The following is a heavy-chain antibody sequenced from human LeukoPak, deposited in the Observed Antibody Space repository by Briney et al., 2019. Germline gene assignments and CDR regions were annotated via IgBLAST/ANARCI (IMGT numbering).Heavy chain of an antibody. J-gene: IGHJ5*02. CDR2: INSDGSST. CDR1: GFTFSSYW. D-gene: IGHD3-22*01. Sequence: GGSLRLSCAASGFTFSSYWMHWVRQAPGKGLVWVSRINSDGSSTSYADSVKGRFTISRGNAKSTLYLQMNSLRAEDTAVYYCARGEHYYDSSGYYYLWGQGTVVTVSS. V-gene: IGHV3-74*01. CDR3: ARGEHYYDSSGYYYL.